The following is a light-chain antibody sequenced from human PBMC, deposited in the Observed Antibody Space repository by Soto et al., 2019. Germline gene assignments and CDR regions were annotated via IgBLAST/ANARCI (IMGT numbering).Light chain of an antibody. CDR3: CSYAGSPYV. J-gene: IGLJ1*01. CDR1: SSDVGSYNL. CDR2: EGS. Sequence: QSALTQPASVSGSPGQSITISCTGTSSDVGSYNLVSWYQQHPGKAPKLMIYEGSKRPSGVSNRFSGSKSGNTASLTISGLQAEDEADYYCCSYAGSPYVFGTGTK. V-gene: IGLV2-23*01.